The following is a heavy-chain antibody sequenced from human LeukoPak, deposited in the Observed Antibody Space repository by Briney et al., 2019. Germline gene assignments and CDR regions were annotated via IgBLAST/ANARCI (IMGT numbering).Heavy chain of an antibody. CDR1: GYTFTDYY. CDR2: IHPSGGGT. J-gene: IGHJ4*02. D-gene: IGHD5-18*01. V-gene: IGHV1-46*01. CDR3: ARMAMDPAMVTNFFDL. Sequence: ASVKISCKASGYTFTDYYMYWVRQAPGQGPECMGVIHPSGGGTTYAQKFQGRVTLTKDTATSTVYIELSSLRSDDTAVYYCARMAMDPAMVTNFFDLWGQGTLLIVSA.